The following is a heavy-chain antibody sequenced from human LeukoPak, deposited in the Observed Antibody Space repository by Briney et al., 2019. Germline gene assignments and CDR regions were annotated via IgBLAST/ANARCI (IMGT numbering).Heavy chain of an antibody. CDR3: ARVAVNPDYDLSYYFDY. CDR2: ISSSGSTI. J-gene: IGHJ4*02. V-gene: IGHV3-48*03. CDR1: GFTFSSYE. D-gene: IGHD4/OR15-4a*01. Sequence: GGSLRLSCAASGFTFSSYEMNWVRQAPGKGLEWVSYISSSGSTIYYADSVKGRFTISRDNAKNSLYLQMNSLRAEDTAVYYCARVAVNPDYDLSYYFDYWGQGTLVTVSS.